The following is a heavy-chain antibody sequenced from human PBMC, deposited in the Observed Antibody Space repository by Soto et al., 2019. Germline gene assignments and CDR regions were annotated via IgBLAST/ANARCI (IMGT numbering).Heavy chain of an antibody. Sequence: GGSLRLSCAASGFTFGDYWMSWVRQAPGKGLEWVAHIKKDGSENYYVDSVTGRFTVSRDNTKNSLYLQMNSLRAEDTAVYYCAKLGSGYYTGLYFDYWGQGTLVTVSS. CDR1: GFTFGDYW. D-gene: IGHD3-3*01. V-gene: IGHV3-7*03. J-gene: IGHJ4*02. CDR2: IKKDGSEN. CDR3: AKLGSGYYTGLYFDY.